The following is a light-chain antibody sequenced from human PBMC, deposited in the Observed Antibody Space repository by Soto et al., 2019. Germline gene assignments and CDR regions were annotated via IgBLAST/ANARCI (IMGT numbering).Light chain of an antibody. J-gene: IGKJ1*01. CDR3: QQYGSSGT. Sequence: EIVMTQSPATLSVSPGERATFSCRASQSVSSNLAWYQQKPGQAPRLLIYGASTRATGIPARFSGSGSGTDFTLTISRLEPEDFAVYYCQQYGSSGTFGQGTKVDIK. CDR2: GAS. V-gene: IGKV3-15*01. CDR1: QSVSSN.